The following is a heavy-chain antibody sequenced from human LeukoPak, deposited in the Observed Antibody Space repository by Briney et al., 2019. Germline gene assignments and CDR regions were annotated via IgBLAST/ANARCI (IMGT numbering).Heavy chain of an antibody. Sequence: PSETLSLTCTVSGDSIRPYYWNWIRQSPGEGLEWLGYISYSGNTNYHPSVKSRVTISLDTSKNHFSLRLNSVTAADTAVYYCARRSLIAAEDYWGQGTLVTVSS. CDR3: ARRSLIAAEDY. J-gene: IGHJ4*02. CDR1: GDSIRPYY. V-gene: IGHV4-59*08. CDR2: ISYSGNT. D-gene: IGHD6-6*01.